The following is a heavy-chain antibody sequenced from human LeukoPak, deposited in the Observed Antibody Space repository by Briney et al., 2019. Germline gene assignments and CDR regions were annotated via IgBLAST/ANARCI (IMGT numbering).Heavy chain of an antibody. Sequence: GGSLRLSCAASGNYWMHWVRQAPGKGLEWVAVIWYDGGNKYYADSVKGRFTISRDNSKNTLYLQMNSLRAEDTAVYYCAQQVGYCSSGSCYFTYWGQGTLVTVSS. V-gene: IGHV3-33*08. CDR1: GNYW. D-gene: IGHD2-15*01. J-gene: IGHJ1*01. CDR3: AQQVGYCSSGSCYFTY. CDR2: IWYDGGNK.